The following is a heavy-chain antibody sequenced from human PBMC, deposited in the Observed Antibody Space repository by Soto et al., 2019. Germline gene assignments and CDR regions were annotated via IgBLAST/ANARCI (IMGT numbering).Heavy chain of an antibody. CDR2: ISSSSSYI. V-gene: IGHV3-21*01. CDR1: GFTFSSYS. J-gene: IGHJ4*02. CDR3: AVAPPTRQRWFGEQPDY. Sequence: EVQLVESGGGLVKPGGSLRLSCAASGFTFSSYSMNWVRQAPGKGLEWVSSISSSSSYIYYADSVKGRFTISRDNAKNSRYLQMNSLRAEDTAVYYCAVAPPTRQRWFGEQPDYWGQGTLVTVSS. D-gene: IGHD3-10*01.